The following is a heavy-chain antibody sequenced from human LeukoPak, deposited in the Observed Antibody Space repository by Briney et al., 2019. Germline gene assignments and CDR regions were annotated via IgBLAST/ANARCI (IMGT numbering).Heavy chain of an antibody. CDR1: GGSISSGSYY. CDR3: ARVGCSSTSCYSNYYYYYMDV. V-gene: IGHV4-61*02. CDR2: IYTSGST. D-gene: IGHD2-2*02. J-gene: IGHJ6*03. Sequence: SETLSLTCTVSGGSISSGSYYWSWIRQPAGKRLEWIGRIYTSGSTNYNPSLKSRVTISVDTSKNQFSLKLSSVTAADTAVYYCARVGCSSTSCYSNYYYYYMDVWGKGTTVTVSS.